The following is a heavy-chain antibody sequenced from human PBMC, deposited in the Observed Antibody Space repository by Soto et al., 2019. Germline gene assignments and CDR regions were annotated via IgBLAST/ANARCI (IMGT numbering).Heavy chain of an antibody. D-gene: IGHD6-13*01. CDR2: IVVGSGNT. J-gene: IGHJ4*02. V-gene: IGHV1-58*01. Sequence: QMQLVQSGPEVKKPGTSVKVSCKASGFTFTSSAVQWVRQARGQRLEWIGWIVVGSGNTNYAQKFQERVTITRDMSTSTAYMELSSLRSEDTAVYYCAAGADTAAAGTFIYWGQGTLVTVSS. CDR3: AAGADTAAAGTFIY. CDR1: GFTFTSSA.